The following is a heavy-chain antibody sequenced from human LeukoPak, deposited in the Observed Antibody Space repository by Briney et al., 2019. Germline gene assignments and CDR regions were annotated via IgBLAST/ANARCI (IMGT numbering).Heavy chain of an antibody. J-gene: IGHJ4*02. D-gene: IGHD6-13*01. CDR2: INHSGST. CDR3: ARGSAAGVDY. CDR1: GGSFSGYY. V-gene: IGHV4-34*01. Sequence: YPSETLPLTCAVYGGSFSGYYWSWIRQPPGKGLEWIGEINHSGSTNYNPSLKSRVTISVDTSKNQFSLKLSSVTAADTAVYYCARGSAAGVDYWGQGTLVTVSS.